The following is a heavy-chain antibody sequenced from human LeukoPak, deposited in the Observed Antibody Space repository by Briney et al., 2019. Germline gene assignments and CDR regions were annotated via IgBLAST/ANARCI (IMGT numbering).Heavy chain of an antibody. CDR1: GFTFSSYS. D-gene: IGHD3-9*01. CDR2: ISSSSSYI. CDR3: ARDGDPIDYDILTGYSAFDI. V-gene: IGHV3-21*01. Sequence: GGSLRLSCAASGFTFSSYSMNWVRQAPGKGLEWVSSISSSSSYIYYADSVKGRFTISRDNAKNSLYLQMNSLRAEDTAVYYCARDGDPIDYDILTGYSAFDIWGQGTMVTVSS. J-gene: IGHJ3*02.